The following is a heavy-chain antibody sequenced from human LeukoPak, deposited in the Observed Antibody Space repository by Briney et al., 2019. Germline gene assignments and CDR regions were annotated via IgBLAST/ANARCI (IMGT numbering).Heavy chain of an antibody. CDR2: LRYDGGHI. Sequence: GGSLRLSCAASGFTFTSYDIHWVRQAPGKGLEWVAFLRYDGGHIYYADSVKGRFTISRDKSKNTLYLQMNSLRAEDTAVYYCAKVGKSDRNNFFTTKEEQLDYWGQGTLLTVSS. D-gene: IGHD1/OR15-1a*01. CDR1: GFTFTSYD. V-gene: IGHV3-30*02. J-gene: IGHJ4*02. CDR3: AKVGKSDRNNFFTTKEEQLDY.